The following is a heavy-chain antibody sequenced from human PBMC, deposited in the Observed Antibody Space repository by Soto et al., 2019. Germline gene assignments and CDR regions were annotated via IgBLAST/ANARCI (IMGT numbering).Heavy chain of an antibody. Sequence: QVQLVQSGAEVKKPGASVKVSCKASGYTFTSYAMHWVRQAPGQRLEWMGWINAGNGNTKYSKKFQGRVTITRDTSASTAYMELSSLRSEDTAVYYCERDLSPQIDYWGQGTLVTVSS. CDR2: INAGNGNT. J-gene: IGHJ4*02. CDR3: ERDLSPQIDY. CDR1: GYTFTSYA. V-gene: IGHV1-3*01.